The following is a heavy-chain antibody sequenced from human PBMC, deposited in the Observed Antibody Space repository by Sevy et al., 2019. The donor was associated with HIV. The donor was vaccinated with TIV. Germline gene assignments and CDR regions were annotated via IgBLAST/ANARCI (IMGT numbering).Heavy chain of an antibody. J-gene: IGHJ4*02. CDR2: FDPEDGET. CDR3: ATSSMATTILPDY. Sequence: ASVKVSCKVSGYTLTELSMHWVRQAPGKGLEWMGGFDPEDGETIYAQKFQGRVTMTEDTSTDTAYMELSSLRSEDTVVYYCATSSMATTILPDYWGQGTLVTVSS. D-gene: IGHD1-1*01. V-gene: IGHV1-24*01. CDR1: GYTLTELS.